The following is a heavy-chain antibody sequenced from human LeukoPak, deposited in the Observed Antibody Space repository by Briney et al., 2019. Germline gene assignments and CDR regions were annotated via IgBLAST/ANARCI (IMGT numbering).Heavy chain of an antibody. D-gene: IGHD2-15*01. CDR1: GGTFSSYA. Sequence: ASVKVSCEASGGTFSSYAISWVRQAPGQGLEWMGGIIPMFGTANYAQKFQGRVTITADESTSTAYMELNSLRSEDTAMYYCARKYCGGGSCYNSRGWFDPWGQGTLVTVSS. CDR3: ARKYCGGGSCYNSRGWFDP. V-gene: IGHV1-69*13. J-gene: IGHJ5*02. CDR2: IIPMFGTA.